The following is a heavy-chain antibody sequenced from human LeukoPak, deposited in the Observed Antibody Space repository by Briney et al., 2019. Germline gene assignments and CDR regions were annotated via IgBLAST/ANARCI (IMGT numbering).Heavy chain of an antibody. CDR2: ISGSGGST. J-gene: IGHJ4*02. Sequence: PGGSLRLSCAASGFTFSSYAMSWVRQAPGKGLEWVSAISGSGGSTYYADSVKGRFTISRDNSNNTLYLQMNSLRAEDTAVYYCAKEGPASCSGGSCFDYWGQGTLVTVSS. V-gene: IGHV3-23*01. CDR1: GFTFSSYA. CDR3: AKEGPASCSGGSCFDY. D-gene: IGHD2-15*01.